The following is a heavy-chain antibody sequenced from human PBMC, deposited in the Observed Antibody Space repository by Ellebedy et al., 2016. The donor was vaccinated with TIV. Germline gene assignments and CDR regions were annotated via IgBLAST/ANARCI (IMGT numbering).Heavy chain of an antibody. Sequence: GESLKISCAASDFTFRRSWIHWVRQAPGKRLEWVSGIDGSENTDYGDSVKGRFTISRDISKNTLYLQMNSLRAEDTALYYCTKDSGWEHEYWGQGTLVTISS. CDR1: DFTFRRSW. CDR2: IDGSENT. J-gene: IGHJ4*02. V-gene: IGHV3-23*01. CDR3: TKDSGWEHEY. D-gene: IGHD3-10*01.